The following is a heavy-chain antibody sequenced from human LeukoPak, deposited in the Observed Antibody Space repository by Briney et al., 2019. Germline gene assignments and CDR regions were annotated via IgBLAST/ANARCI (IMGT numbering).Heavy chain of an antibody. CDR1: GDTIISGSIY. CDR3: ARVWWHRGKGFDS. D-gene: IGHD2-15*01. J-gene: IGHJ5*01. CDR2: IYTSGST. V-gene: IGHV4-61*02. Sequence: ASQTLTLTCAVSGDTIISGSIYWTWIRQPAGKTLEWIGRIYTSGSTNYNPSVESRATISIDTADNQFSLRLSSVTAADTAIYYCARVWWHRGKGFDSWGQGTLVTVSS.